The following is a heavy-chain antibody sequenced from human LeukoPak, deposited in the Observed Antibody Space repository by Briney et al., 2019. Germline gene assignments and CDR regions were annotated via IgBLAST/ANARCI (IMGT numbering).Heavy chain of an antibody. CDR3: AKDGDIVDTIRYFYY. D-gene: IGHD5-12*01. V-gene: IGHV3-30*02. Sequence: GGSLRLSCAASGFTFSSYGMHWVRQAPGKGLEWVAFIRYDGSNKYYADSVKGRFTISRDNSKNTLYLQMNSLRAEDTAVYYCAKDGDIVDTIRYFYYWGHGTLVTPFS. CDR1: GFTFSSYG. J-gene: IGHJ4*01. CDR2: IRYDGSNK.